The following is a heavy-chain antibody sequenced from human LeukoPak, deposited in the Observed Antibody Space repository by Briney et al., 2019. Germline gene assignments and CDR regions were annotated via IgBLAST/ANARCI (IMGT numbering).Heavy chain of an antibody. CDR1: GFTFSSYG. D-gene: IGHD2-2*01. V-gene: IGHV3-30*02. CDR3: AKGPSYCSSTSCYYFDY. J-gene: IGHJ4*02. CDR2: IRYGGSNK. Sequence: GGSLRLSCAASGFTFSSYGMHWVRQAPGKGLEWVAFIRYGGSNKYYADSVKGRFTISRDNSKNTLYLQMNSLRAEDTAVYYCAKGPSYCSSTSCYYFDYWGQGTLVTVSS.